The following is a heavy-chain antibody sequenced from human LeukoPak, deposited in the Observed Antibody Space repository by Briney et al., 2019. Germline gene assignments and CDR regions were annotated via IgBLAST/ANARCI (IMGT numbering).Heavy chain of an antibody. V-gene: IGHV3-7*01. CDR1: GFTFSRYW. J-gene: IGHJ4*02. Sequence: GGSLRLSCAASGFTFSRYWMSWVRQAPGKGLEWLANIKEDGSEKYYVDSVKGRFTISRDNAKNSLYLQMNSLRPEDTAVYYCARDPPFSSGWSQNHFDHWGQGTLVTVSS. CDR2: IKEDGSEK. CDR3: ARDPPFSSGWSQNHFDH. D-gene: IGHD6-19*01.